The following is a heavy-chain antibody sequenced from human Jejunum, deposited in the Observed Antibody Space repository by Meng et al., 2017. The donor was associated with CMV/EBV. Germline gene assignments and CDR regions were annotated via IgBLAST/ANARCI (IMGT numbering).Heavy chain of an antibody. CDR2: INGGGSDI. CDR3: VRAGSGNAYGLFDY. CDR1: GFTFRSHW. V-gene: IGHV3-74*01. J-gene: IGHJ4*02. Sequence: GFTFRSHWMHWVRQGPGKGRVWVSRINGGGSDISYADSVKGRFTISRDNAKNTLYLQMNSLRADDMAVYYCVRAGSGNAYGLFDYWGQGTRVTVSS. D-gene: IGHD1-26*01.